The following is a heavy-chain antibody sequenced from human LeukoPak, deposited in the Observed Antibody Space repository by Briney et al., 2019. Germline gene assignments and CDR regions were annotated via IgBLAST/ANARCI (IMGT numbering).Heavy chain of an antibody. V-gene: IGHV3-23*01. CDR1: GFTFSSYA. Sequence: QPGGSLRLSCAASGFTFSSYAMSWVRQAPGKGLEWVSAISGSGGSTYYADSVKGRFTISRDNSENTLYLQMNSLRAEDTAIYYCAKDPLRYYYDSSGYYNDGAFDYWGQGTLVTVSS. J-gene: IGHJ4*02. D-gene: IGHD3-22*01. CDR2: ISGSGGST. CDR3: AKDPLRYYYDSSGYYNDGAFDY.